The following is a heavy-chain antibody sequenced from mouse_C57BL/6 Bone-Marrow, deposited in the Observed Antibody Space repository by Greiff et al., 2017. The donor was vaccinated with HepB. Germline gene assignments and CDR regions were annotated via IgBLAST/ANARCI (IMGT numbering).Heavy chain of an antibody. CDR3: ARSRRRTYCAMEY. CDR1: GYTFTSYD. V-gene: IGHV1-85*01. CDR2: IYPRDGST. Sequence: QVQLQQSGPELVKPGASVKLSCKASGYTFTSYDINWVKQRPGQGLEWIGWIYPRDGSTKYNEKFKGKATLTVDTSSSTAYMELHSLTSEDSAVYFCARSRRRTYCAMEYWGQGTSVTVSS. J-gene: IGHJ4*01. D-gene: IGHD2-12*01.